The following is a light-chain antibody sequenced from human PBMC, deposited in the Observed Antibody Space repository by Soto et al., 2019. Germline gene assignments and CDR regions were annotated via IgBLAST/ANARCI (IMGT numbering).Light chain of an antibody. CDR1: QSVSSSY. CDR2: GAS. V-gene: IGKV3-20*01. CDR3: QQYGSSPPT. Sequence: EVGLSQSPGTLSLSPGERATLSCRASQSVSSSYLAWYQQKPGQAPRLLIYGASSRATGIPDRFSGSGSGTDFTLTISRLEPEDFAVYYCQQYGSSPPTFGKGTKVAIK. J-gene: IGKJ1*01.